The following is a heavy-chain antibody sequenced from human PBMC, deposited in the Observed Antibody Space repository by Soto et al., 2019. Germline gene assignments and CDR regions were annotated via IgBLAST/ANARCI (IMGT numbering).Heavy chain of an antibody. CDR2: IYYSGST. J-gene: IGHJ4*02. CDR1: GGSISSYY. CDR3: ATGIAVAAPYYFDY. V-gene: IGHV4-59*01. Sequence: SETLSLTCTVSGGSISSYYWGWIRQPPGKGLEWIGYIYYSGSTNYNPSLKSRVTISVDTSKNQFSLKLSSVTAADTAVYYCATGIAVAAPYYFDYWGQGTLVTVSS. D-gene: IGHD6-19*01.